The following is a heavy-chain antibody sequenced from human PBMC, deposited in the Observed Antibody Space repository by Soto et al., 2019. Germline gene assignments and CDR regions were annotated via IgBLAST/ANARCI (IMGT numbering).Heavy chain of an antibody. D-gene: IGHD6-13*01. CDR3: ARGFSSSWYDY. CDR2: IYYSGST. V-gene: IGHV4-61*01. Sequence: SETLSLTCTVSGGSVSSGSYYWSWIRQPPGKGLEWIGYIYYSGSTNYNPSLKSRVTISVDTSKNQFSLKLSSVTAADTAVYYCARGFSSSWYDYWGQGTLVTVSS. CDR1: GGSVSSGSYY. J-gene: IGHJ4*02.